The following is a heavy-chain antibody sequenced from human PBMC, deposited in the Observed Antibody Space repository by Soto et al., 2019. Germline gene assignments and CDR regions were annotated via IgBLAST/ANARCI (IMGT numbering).Heavy chain of an antibody. CDR1: GGSISTYY. CDR2: IYTSGST. CDR3: ARGPGYCSGGTCTRVYGMDV. D-gene: IGHD2-15*01. J-gene: IGHJ6*02. V-gene: IGHV4-4*07. Sequence: SSETLSLTCTVSGGSISTYYWSWIRQPAGKGLEWIGHIYTSGSTNYNPSLKSRVTMSVDTSNQFSLKLSSVTAADTAVYYCARGPGYCSGGTCTRVYGMDVWGQGTTVTVSS.